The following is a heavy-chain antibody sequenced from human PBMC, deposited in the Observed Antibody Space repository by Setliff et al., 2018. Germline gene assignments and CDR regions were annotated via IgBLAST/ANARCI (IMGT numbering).Heavy chain of an antibody. J-gene: IGHJ3*02. CDR1: GESFSNNY. Sequence: SETLSLTCSVYGESFSNNYWSWIRQPPGKGLEWIGSIYHSGSSYYNSSLRSRVTISVDTSKNQFSLILRPVTAADTAVYYCARGRMRGSCSGPSCTYDPFDIWGQGTPVTVSS. V-gene: IGHV4-34*01. CDR2: IYHSGSS. D-gene: IGHD2-2*01. CDR3: ARGRMRGSCSGPSCTYDPFDI.